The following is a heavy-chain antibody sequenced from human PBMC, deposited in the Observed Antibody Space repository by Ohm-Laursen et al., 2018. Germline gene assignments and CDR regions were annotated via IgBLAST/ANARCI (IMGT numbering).Heavy chain of an antibody. D-gene: IGHD3-22*01. CDR1: GFTFSSYG. CDR2: IWYDGSNK. Sequence: SLRLSCSASGFTFSSYGMHWFRQAPGKGLEGVAVIWYDGSNKYYADSVKGRFTISRDNSKNTLYLQMNSLRAEDTAVYYCARDFTMSYWGQGTLVTVSS. V-gene: IGHV3-33*01. J-gene: IGHJ4*02. CDR3: ARDFTMSY.